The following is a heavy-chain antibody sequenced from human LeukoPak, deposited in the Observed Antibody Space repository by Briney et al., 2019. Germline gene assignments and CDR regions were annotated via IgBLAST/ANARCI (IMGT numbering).Heavy chain of an antibody. D-gene: IGHD4-11*01. V-gene: IGHV4-39*01. CDR3: ARSQTNIVNYPADY. Sequence: PSETLSLTCTVSDGSISSSSYHWGWIRQPPGQGLEWIGSIYYSGSTYYNPSLKSRVTISVDTSKNQFSLSLTSVTAADTAVYYCARSQTNIVNYPADYWGQGTLVTVSS. CDR1: DGSISSSSYH. J-gene: IGHJ4*02. CDR2: IYYSGST.